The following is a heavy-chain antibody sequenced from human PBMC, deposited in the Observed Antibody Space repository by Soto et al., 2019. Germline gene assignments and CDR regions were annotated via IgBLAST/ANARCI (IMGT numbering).Heavy chain of an antibody. CDR1: GDSISNLDYF. CDR3: ARGRYCLTGRCFPNWFDS. J-gene: IGHJ5*01. Sequence: PSETLSLTCSVSGDSISNLDYFWAWIRQPPGQALEYIGYIYKSATTSYTPSFESRVAISVDTSKSQFSLNVTSVTAADTAVYFCARGRYCLTGRCFPNWFDSWGQGALVTVSS. D-gene: IGHD7-27*01. CDR2: IYKSATT. V-gene: IGHV4-30-4*01.